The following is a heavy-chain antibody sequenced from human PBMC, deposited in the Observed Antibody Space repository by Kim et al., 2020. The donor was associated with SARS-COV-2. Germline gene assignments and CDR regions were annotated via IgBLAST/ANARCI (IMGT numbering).Heavy chain of an antibody. J-gene: IGHJ6*02. V-gene: IGHV1-46*01. CDR3: AREGGDTAMVTLKYYYYGMDV. CDR1: GYTFTSYY. CDR2: INPSGGST. D-gene: IGHD5-18*01. Sequence: ASVKVSCKASGYTFTSYYMHWVRQAPGQGLEWMGIINPSGGSTSYAQKFQGRVTMTRDTSTSTVYMELSSLRSEDTAVYYCAREGGDTAMVTLKYYYYGMDVWGQGTTVTVSS.